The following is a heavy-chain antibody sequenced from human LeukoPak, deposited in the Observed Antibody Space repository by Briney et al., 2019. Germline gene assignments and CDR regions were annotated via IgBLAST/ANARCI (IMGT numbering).Heavy chain of an antibody. J-gene: IGHJ5*02. CDR1: VYTFTSYG. D-gene: IGHD6-13*01. CDR2: IIPIFGTA. V-gene: IGHV1-69*05. Sequence: GASVKVSCKASVYTFTSYGISWVRQAPGQGLEWMGRIIPIFGTANYAQKFQGRVTITTDESTSTAYMELSSLRSEDTAVYYCAREGIAAAGTVVPFDPWGRGTLVIVSS. CDR3: AREGIAAAGTVVPFDP.